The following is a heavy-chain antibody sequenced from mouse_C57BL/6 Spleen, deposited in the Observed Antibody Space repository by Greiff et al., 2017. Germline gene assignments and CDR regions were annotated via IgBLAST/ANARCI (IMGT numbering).Heavy chain of an antibody. D-gene: IGHD2-4*01. CDR3: AKPAGLQYYAMDY. Sequence: VQLVESGPGLVAPSQSLSITCTVSGFSLTSYGVSWVRQPPGKGLEWLGVIWGDGSTNYHSALISSLSISKNNSKSQVFLKLNSLQTDATATYYGAKPAGLQYYAMDYWGQGTSVTVSS. CDR1: GFSLTSYG. V-gene: IGHV2-3*01. J-gene: IGHJ4*01. CDR2: IWGDGST.